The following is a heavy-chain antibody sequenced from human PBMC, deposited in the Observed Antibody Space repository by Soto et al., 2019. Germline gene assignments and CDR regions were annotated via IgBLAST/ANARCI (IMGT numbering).Heavy chain of an antibody. CDR1: GFTFSSYA. J-gene: IGHJ6*02. Sequence: EVQLVESGGGLVQPGGSLRLSCAASGFTFSSYAMHWVRQAPGKGLEYVSAISSNGGSTYYANSVKGRFTISRDNSKNTLYLQMGSLRAEDMAVYYCARYPTDYGMDVWGQGTTVTVSS. CDR2: ISSNGGST. CDR3: ARYPTDYGMDV. V-gene: IGHV3-64*01.